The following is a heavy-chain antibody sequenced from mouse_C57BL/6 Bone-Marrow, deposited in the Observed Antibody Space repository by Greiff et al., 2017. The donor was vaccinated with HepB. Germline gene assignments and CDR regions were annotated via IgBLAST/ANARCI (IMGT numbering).Heavy chain of an antibody. CDR1: GYTFTSYW. Sequence: VQLQQPGAELVKPGASVKLSCKASGYTFTSYWMQWVKQRPGQGLEWIAEIYPRSGNTYYNEKFKGKATLTADKSSSTAYMELRSLTSEDSAVYFCARENGRGFAYWGQGTLVTVSA. CDR2: IYPRSGNT. J-gene: IGHJ3*01. D-gene: IGHD1-1*01. V-gene: IGHV1-81*01. CDR3: ARENGRGFAY.